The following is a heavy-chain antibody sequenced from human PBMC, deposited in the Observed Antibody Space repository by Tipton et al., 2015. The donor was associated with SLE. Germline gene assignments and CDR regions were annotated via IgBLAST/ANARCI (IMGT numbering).Heavy chain of an antibody. V-gene: IGHV4-38-2*01. D-gene: IGHD3-3*01. CDR2: IYHSGST. J-gene: IGHJ3*02. CDR3: ARQGGNDFWSGYYPPHGAFDI. Sequence: TLSLTCGVSGYSISSGHYWGWIRQPPGKGLEWIGSIYHSGSTYYNPSLKSRVTISVDTSKNQFSLKLSSVTAADTAVYYCARQGGNDFWSGYYPPHGAFDIWGQGIMVTVSS. CDR1: GYSISSGHY.